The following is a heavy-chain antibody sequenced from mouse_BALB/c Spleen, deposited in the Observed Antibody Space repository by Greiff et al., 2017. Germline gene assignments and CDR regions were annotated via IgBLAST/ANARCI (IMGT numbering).Heavy chain of an antibody. CDR1: GFTFSSFG. V-gene: IGHV5-17*02. CDR2: ISSGSSTI. CDR3: ARDGYYDYYYAMDY. D-gene: IGHD2-3*01. Sequence: EVQRVESGGGLVQPGGSRKLSCAASGFTFSSFGMHWVRQAPEKGLEWVAYISSGSSTIYYADTVKGRFTISRDNPKNTLFLQMTSLRSEDTAMYYCARDGYYDYYYAMDYWGQGTSVTVSS. J-gene: IGHJ4*01.